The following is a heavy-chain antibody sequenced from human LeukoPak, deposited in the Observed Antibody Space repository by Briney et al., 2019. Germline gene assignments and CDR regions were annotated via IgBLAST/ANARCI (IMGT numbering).Heavy chain of an antibody. CDR2: IYYSGST. D-gene: IGHD1-26*01. CDR3: ARLVGAHFDY. CDR1: GGSISSHY. V-gene: IGHV4-59*11. J-gene: IGHJ4*02. Sequence: PSETLSLTCSVSGGSISSHYWSWIRQPPGKGLEWIGYIYYSGSTKYNPSLKSRVTISVDTSKNQFSLKLTSLTAADTAVYYCARLVGAHFDYWGQGTLVTVSS.